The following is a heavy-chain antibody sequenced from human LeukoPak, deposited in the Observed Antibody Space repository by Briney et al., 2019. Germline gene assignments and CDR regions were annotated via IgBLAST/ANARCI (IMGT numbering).Heavy chain of an antibody. V-gene: IGHV1-69*05. CDR1: GGTFSSYA. J-gene: IGHJ4*02. Sequence: SVKVSCKASGGTFSSYAISWVRQAPGQGLEWMGGIIPIFGTANYAQKFQGRVTITTDESTSTVYMELSSLRSEDTAVYYCARDVNPHTYYYDSSGYYPQVGFDYWGQGTLVTVSS. D-gene: IGHD3-22*01. CDR3: ARDVNPHTYYYDSSGYYPQVGFDY. CDR2: IIPIFGTA.